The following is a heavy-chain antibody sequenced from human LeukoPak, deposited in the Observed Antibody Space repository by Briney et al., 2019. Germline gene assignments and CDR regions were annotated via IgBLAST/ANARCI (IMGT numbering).Heavy chain of an antibody. CDR3: ARDSGTTGEVKSDP. J-gene: IGHJ5*02. CDR1: GGSISSYY. D-gene: IGHD3-10*01. Sequence: SETLSLTCTVSGGSISSYYWSWIRQPAGKGLEWIGRIYTSGSTDYNPSLKSRVTMSVDPSKNQFSLKLSSVTAADTAVYYCARDSGTTGEVKSDPWGQGTLVTVSS. V-gene: IGHV4-4*07. CDR2: IYTSGST.